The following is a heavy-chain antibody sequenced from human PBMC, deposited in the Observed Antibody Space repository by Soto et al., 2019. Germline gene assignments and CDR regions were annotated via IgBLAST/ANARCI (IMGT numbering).Heavy chain of an antibody. CDR1: GGSISSYY. J-gene: IGHJ4*02. CDR3: ARNYGDYVDY. D-gene: IGHD4-17*01. Sequence: SETLSLTCTVSGGSISSYYWSWIRQPPGKGLEWIGYIYYSGSTNYNPSLKSRVTVSVDTSKNQFSLKLSSVTAADTAVYYCARNYGDYVDYWGQGTLVTVSS. V-gene: IGHV4-59*08. CDR2: IYYSGST.